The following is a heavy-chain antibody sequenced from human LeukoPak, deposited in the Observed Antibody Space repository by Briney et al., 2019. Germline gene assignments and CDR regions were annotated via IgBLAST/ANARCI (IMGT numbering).Heavy chain of an antibody. Sequence: SEALSLTCTVSGGSVSSGSYYWSWIRQPPGKGLEWIGYIYYSGSTNYNPSLKSRVTISVDTSKNQFSLKLSSVTAADTAVYYCAAEVGDYVDYWGQGTLVTVSS. CDR3: AAEVGDYVDY. D-gene: IGHD1-26*01. CDR2: IYYSGST. V-gene: IGHV4-61*01. J-gene: IGHJ4*02. CDR1: GGSVSSGSYY.